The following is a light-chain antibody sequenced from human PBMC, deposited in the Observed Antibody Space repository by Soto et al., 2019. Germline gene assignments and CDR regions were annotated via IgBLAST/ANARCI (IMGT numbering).Light chain of an antibody. V-gene: IGKV3-11*01. CDR2: DAS. CDR1: QSVSSY. J-gene: IGKJ5*01. CDR3: QQHSNWPPIT. Sequence: EIVLTQSPATLSLSPGERATLSCRASQSVSSYLAWYQQKPGQAPRLLIYDASNRATGIPARFSGSGSGTDFTLTISSLEPVDFAVYYCQQHSNWPPITFGQGPRLAIK.